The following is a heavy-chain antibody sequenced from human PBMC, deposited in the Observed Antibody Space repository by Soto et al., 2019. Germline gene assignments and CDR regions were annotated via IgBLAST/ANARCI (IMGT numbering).Heavy chain of an antibody. CDR2: ISYDGSNK. D-gene: IGHD3-16*01. Sequence: GGSLRLSCAASGFTFSSYGMHWVRQAPSKGLEWVAVISYDGSNKYYADSVKGRFTISRDNSKNTLYLQMNSLRAEDTAVYYCAKDTLGALLRAFDIWGQGTMVT. CDR3: AKDTLGALLRAFDI. CDR1: GFTFSSYG. V-gene: IGHV3-30*18. J-gene: IGHJ3*02.